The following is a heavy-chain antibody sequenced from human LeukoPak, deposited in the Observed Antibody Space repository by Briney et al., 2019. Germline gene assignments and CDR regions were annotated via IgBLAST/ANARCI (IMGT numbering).Heavy chain of an antibody. J-gene: IGHJ4*02. Sequence: SETLSLTCTVSGGSISSYYWSWIRQPAGKGPEWIGRIYTSGSTNYNPSLKSRVTMSVDTSKNQFSLKLSSVTAADTAVYYCARDGCSSTSCYVFDCWGQGTLVTVSS. V-gene: IGHV4-4*07. CDR3: ARDGCSSTSCYVFDC. CDR1: GGSISSYY. D-gene: IGHD2-2*01. CDR2: IYTSGST.